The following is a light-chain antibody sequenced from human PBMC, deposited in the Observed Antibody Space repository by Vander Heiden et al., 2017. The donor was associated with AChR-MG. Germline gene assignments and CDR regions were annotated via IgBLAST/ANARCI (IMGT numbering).Light chain of an antibody. CDR2: WAS. CDR3: RQEDTTPLT. Sequence: DIVMTQSPDSLAGSLGERATINCKSSQSVLYSSNNRNYLAWYQQKPGQPPKLLIYWASSRESGVPDRFSGSGSGTDFTLTISSLQAEDVAVYYCRQEDTTPLTFGGRTKVEIK. CDR1: QSVLYSSNNRNY. V-gene: IGKV4-1*01. J-gene: IGKJ4*01.